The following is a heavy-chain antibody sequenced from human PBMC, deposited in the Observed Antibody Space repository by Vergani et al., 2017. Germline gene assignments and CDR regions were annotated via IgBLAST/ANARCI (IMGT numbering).Heavy chain of an antibody. V-gene: IGHV3-33*01. CDR1: GFTFSSYG. CDR3: ATKSCGTPGCQIGYFRE. D-gene: IGHD1-1*01. J-gene: IGHJ1*01. Sequence: QVQLVESGGGMVQPGRSLRLSCAASGFTFSSYGMHWVRQAPGKGLEWVAVIWYDGSNKYYADSVKGRFTISRDNSKNTLYLQMNSLRAEDTAVYYCATKSCGTPGCQIGYFREWGQGTLVTVSS. CDR2: IWYDGSNK.